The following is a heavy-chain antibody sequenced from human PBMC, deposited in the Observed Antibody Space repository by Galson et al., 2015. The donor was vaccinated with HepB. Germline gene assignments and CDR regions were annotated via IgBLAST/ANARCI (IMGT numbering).Heavy chain of an antibody. J-gene: IGHJ1*01. D-gene: IGHD2-15*01. CDR2: TYYRSKWNS. Sequence: CAISGDSVFSNSAAWNWIRQCPSRGLEWLGRTYYRSKWNSDYAVSVRSRITINPDTSKNQISLQLNSVTPEDTAVYYCARDGCSGGTCHCYVQHWGQGALVNVAS. V-gene: IGHV6-1*01. CDR3: ARDGCSGGTCHCYVQH. CDR1: GDSVFSNSAA.